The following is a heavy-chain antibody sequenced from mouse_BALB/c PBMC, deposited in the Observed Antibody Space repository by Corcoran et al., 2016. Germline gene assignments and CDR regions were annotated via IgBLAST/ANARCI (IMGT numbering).Heavy chain of an antibody. Sequence: EVQLQQSGAELVKPGASVKLSCTASGFNIKDTYMHWVKQRPEQGLEWIGRIDPANGNTKYDPKFQGKATLTADTSSNTAYLQLSSLTSEDTAVYYCARDGNYNYFDYWGQGTTLTVSS. V-gene: IGHV14-3*02. CDR2: IDPANGNT. CDR1: GFNIKDTY. J-gene: IGHJ2*01. D-gene: IGHD2-1*01. CDR3: ARDGNYNYFDY.